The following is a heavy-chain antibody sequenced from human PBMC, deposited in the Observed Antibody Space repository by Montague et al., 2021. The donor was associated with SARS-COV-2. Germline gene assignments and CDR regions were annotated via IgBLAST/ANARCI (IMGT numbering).Heavy chain of an antibody. V-gene: IGHV3-7*03. CDR2: IKPDGGEK. D-gene: IGHD1-26*01. Sequence: SLRLSCAASGFTFSSYWMSWVRQTPGKGLEWVANIKPDGGEKHYVDSMKGRFTISRDNAKNSLNLQMDSLRAEDTALYYCARDSRIVGATGGMDVWGQGTTVIVSS. J-gene: IGHJ6*02. CDR3: ARDSRIVGATGGMDV. CDR1: GFTFSSYW.